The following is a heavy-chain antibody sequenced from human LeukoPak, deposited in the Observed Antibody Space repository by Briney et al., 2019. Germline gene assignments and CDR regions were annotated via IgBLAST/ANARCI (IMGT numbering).Heavy chain of an antibody. CDR1: GFTFSSYA. J-gene: IGHJ6*03. Sequence: GGSLRLSCAASGFTFSSYAMNWVRQAPGKGLEWVSAISGSGSSTYYADSVKGRFTISRDNSKNTLYLQMNSLRAEDTAVYYCAKDEFYYMDVWGKGTTVTVSS. CDR3: AKDEFYYMDV. CDR2: ISGSGSST. V-gene: IGHV3-23*01.